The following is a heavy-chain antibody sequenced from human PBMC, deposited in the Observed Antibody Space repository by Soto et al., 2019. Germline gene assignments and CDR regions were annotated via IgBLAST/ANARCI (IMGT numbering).Heavy chain of an antibody. V-gene: IGHV1-24*01. J-gene: IGHJ6*02. D-gene: IGHD5-18*01. CDR1: VYTLTELS. Sequence: ASVKVSWKVAVYTLTELSMHWVRQAPGKGLEWMGGFDPEDGETIYAQKFQGRVTMTEDTSTSTAYMELSSLSSEDTAVYYCARMSNTGMVTTRYYGMDVWGQGTTVTV. CDR3: ARMSNTGMVTTRYYGMDV. CDR2: FDPEDGET.